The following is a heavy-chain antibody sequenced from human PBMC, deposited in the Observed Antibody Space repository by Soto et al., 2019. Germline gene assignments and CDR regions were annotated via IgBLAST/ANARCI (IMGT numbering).Heavy chain of an antibody. CDR3: ARSNSGYYKWFDP. V-gene: IGHV4-39*02. J-gene: IGHJ5*02. D-gene: IGHD3-22*01. CDR2: IYYSGTT. CDR1: GDSISSSNYY. Sequence: SETLSLTCTVSGDSISSSNYYWGWIRQPPGKGLEWIANIYYSGTTYCNPSLKSRVTISVDTSKNHYYLKLNSVTAADTAIYYCARSNSGYYKWFDPWGQGTLVTVSS.